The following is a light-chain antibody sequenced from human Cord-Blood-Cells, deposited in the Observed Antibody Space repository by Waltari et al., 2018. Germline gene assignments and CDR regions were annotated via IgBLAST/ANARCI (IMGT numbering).Light chain of an antibody. Sequence: SSELTQDPAVSVALGQTVRITCQGDSLRSYYASWYQQKPGQAPVLVIYGKNNRPAWIPDRFSCSSSGNTASLTITGAQAEDEADYYCNSRDSSGNHYVFGTGTKVTVL. J-gene: IGLJ1*01. V-gene: IGLV3-19*01. CDR3: NSRDSSGNHYV. CDR1: SLRSYY. CDR2: GKN.